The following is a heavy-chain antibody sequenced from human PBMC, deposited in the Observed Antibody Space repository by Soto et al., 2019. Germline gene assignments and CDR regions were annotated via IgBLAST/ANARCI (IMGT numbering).Heavy chain of an antibody. Sequence: QVQLVESGGGVVQPGRSLRLSCVVSGFTFNSYPMHWVRQAPGKGLEWLTVISYDGNNKYHTDSVKGRFTISRDNSKNTLYVLMNSLTPEDTAGDDCARGVVVVSAGYGDHFDYWGQGTLVTVSS. CDR1: GFTFNSYP. CDR3: ARGVVVVSAGYGDHFDY. V-gene: IGHV3-30*04. J-gene: IGHJ4*02. D-gene: IGHD2-21*01. CDR2: ISYDGNNK.